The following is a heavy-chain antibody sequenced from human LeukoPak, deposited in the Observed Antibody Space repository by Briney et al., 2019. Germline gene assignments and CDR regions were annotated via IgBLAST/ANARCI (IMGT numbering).Heavy chain of an antibody. D-gene: IGHD4-17*01. CDR1: GYTFTSYD. Sequence: ASVKVSCKASGYTFTSYDINWVRQATGQGLEWMGWMNPNGGNTGYAQKFQGRVTMTRNTSISTAYMELSSLRSEDTAVYYCARGWPDHDYGDYGAGMDVWGQGTTVTVSS. J-gene: IGHJ6*02. CDR2: MNPNGGNT. V-gene: IGHV1-8*01. CDR3: ARGWPDHDYGDYGAGMDV.